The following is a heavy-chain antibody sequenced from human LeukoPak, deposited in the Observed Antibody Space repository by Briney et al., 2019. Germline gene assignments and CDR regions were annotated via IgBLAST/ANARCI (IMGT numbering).Heavy chain of an antibody. J-gene: IGHJ3*02. CDR3: ATDWSTIFGVADRDDAFDI. V-gene: IGHV1-24*01. D-gene: IGHD3-3*01. Sequence: ASVKVSCKVSGYTLTELSMHWVRQAPGKGLEWMGGFDPEDGETIYAQKFQGRVTMTEDTSTDTAYIELSSLRSEDTAVYYCATDWSTIFGVADRDDAFDIWGQGTMVTVSS. CDR1: GYTLTELS. CDR2: FDPEDGET.